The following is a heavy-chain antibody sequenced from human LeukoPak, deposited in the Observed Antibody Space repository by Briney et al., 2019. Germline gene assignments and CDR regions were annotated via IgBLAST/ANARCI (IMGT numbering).Heavy chain of an antibody. V-gene: IGHV3-33*01. CDR2: IWYDGSNK. D-gene: IGHD3-3*01. CDR3: ARDRSYDFWSGYSTPDY. CDR1: GFTFSSYG. Sequence: GGSLRLSCAASGFTFSSYGMHWVRQAPGKGLEWVAVIWYDGSNKYYADSVKGRFTISRDNSKNTLDLQMNSLRAEDTAVYYCARDRSYDFWSGYSTPDYWGQGTLVTVSS. J-gene: IGHJ4*02.